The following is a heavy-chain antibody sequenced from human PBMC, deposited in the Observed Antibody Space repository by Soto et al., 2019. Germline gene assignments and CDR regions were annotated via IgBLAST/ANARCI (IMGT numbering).Heavy chain of an antibody. CDR3: VQTTGWPGFDF. Sequence: EVPLVESGGGLIQPGGSLRLSCAASGFAVSSKYMTWVRQAPGKGLEWVSVIYGGGTTYYADSVKGRFTISRDTSKNPLYLQMNSLGAEDTAVYYCVQTTGWPGFDFWGQGTLVTVSS. CDR2: IYGGGTT. D-gene: IGHD6-19*01. J-gene: IGHJ4*02. V-gene: IGHV3-53*01. CDR1: GFAVSSKY.